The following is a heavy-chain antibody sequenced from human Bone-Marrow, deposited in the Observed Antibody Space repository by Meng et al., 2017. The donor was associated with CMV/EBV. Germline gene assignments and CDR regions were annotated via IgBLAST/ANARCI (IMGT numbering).Heavy chain of an antibody. V-gene: IGHV3-48*03. CDR1: GFTFSSYE. CDR2: ISSSGSTI. Sequence: GESLKISCAASGFTFSSYEMNWVRQAPGKGLEWVSYISSSGSTIYYADSVKGRFTISRDNAKNSLYLQMNSLRAEDTAVYYCARWPMVRGVIKENYYYYGMDVWGQGTTVTVSS. J-gene: IGHJ6*02. CDR3: ARWPMVRGVIKENYYYYGMDV. D-gene: IGHD3-10*01.